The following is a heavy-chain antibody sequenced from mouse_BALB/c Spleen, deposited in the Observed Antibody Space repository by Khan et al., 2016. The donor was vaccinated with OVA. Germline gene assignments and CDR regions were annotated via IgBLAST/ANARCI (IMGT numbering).Heavy chain of an antibody. D-gene: IGHD2-14*01. Sequence: QVRLQQSGPGLVAPSQSLSITCTVSGFSLSRYNIHWVRQPPGKGLEWLGMIWGGGGTDYSSALKSRLSIREDNSKSQVLLKMNSLQTDDTAMYYCARAYYRYDGYYAMDYWGQGTSVTVSS. CDR1: GFSLSRYN. V-gene: IGHV2-6-4*01. CDR2: IWGGGGT. J-gene: IGHJ4*01. CDR3: ARAYYRYDGYYAMDY.